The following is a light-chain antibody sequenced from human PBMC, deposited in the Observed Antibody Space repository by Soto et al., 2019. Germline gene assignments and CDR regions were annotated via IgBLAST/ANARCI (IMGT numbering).Light chain of an antibody. CDR2: DVS. CDR3: NSYTTSNTRQIV. CDR1: SSDVGGYNY. J-gene: IGLJ1*01. V-gene: IGLV2-14*01. Sequence: QSVLNQPASVSGSPGQSITISCTETSSDVGGYNYVSWYQQHPGKAPKFMIYDVSNRPSGVSTRFSGSKSGNTASLTISGLQAEDEADYYCNSYTTSNTRQIVFGTGTKVTVL.